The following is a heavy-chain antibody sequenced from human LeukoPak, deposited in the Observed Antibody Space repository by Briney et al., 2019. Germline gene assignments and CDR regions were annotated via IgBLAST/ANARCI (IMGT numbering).Heavy chain of an antibody. J-gene: IGHJ3*02. Sequence: PGGSLRLSCTASGFTFGDYAMSWLRQAPGKGLEWVSAISGSGGSTYYADSVKGRFTISRDNSKNTLYLQMNSLRAEDTAVYYCAKVEDIVVVPAAAFDIWGQGTMVTVSS. V-gene: IGHV3-23*01. CDR2: ISGSGGST. CDR1: GFTFGDYA. CDR3: AKVEDIVVVPAAAFDI. D-gene: IGHD2-2*01.